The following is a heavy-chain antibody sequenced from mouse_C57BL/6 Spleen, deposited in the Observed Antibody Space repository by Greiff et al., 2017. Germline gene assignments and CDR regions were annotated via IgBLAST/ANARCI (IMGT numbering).Heavy chain of an antibody. Sequence: QVQLQQSGAELVKPGASVKISCKASGYAFSSYWTNWVKQRPGKGLEWIGQIYPGDGDTNYNGKFKGKATLTADKSSSTAYMQLSSLTSEDSAVYFCARSDGSSYRYFDVWGTGTTVTVSS. J-gene: IGHJ1*03. CDR1: GYAFSSYW. CDR2: IYPGDGDT. D-gene: IGHD1-1*01. V-gene: IGHV1-80*01. CDR3: ARSDGSSYRYFDV.